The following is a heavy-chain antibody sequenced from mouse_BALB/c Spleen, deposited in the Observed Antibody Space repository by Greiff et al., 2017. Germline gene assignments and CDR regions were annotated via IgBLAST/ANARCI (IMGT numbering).Heavy chain of an antibody. Sequence: VQLQQTGPELVKPGASVKISCKASGYSFTDYIMLWVKQSHGKSLEWIGNINPYYGSTSYNLKFKGKATLTVDKSSSTAYMQLNSLTSEDSAVYYCARAGKGYFDVWGAGTTVTVSS. D-gene: IGHD2-1*01. V-gene: IGHV1-39*01. CDR1: GYSFTDYI. CDR2: INPYYGST. CDR3: ARAGKGYFDV. J-gene: IGHJ1*01.